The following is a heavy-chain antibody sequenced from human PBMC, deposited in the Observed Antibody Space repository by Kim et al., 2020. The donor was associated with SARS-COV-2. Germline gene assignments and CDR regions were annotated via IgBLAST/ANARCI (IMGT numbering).Heavy chain of an antibody. V-gene: IGHV4-34*01. CDR3: ADVDTAMGLFDY. Sequence: SETLSLTCAVYGGSFSGYYWSWIHQPPGKGLEWIGEINHSGSTNYNPSLKSRVTISVDTSKNQFSLKLSSVTAADTAVYYCADVDTAMGLFDYWGQGTLVTGSS. D-gene: IGHD5-18*01. CDR2: INHSGST. CDR1: GGSFSGYY. J-gene: IGHJ4*02.